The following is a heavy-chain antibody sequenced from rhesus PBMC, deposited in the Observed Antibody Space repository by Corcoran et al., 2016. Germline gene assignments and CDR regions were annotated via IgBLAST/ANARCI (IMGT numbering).Heavy chain of an antibody. V-gene: IGHV1-180*01. CDR1: AYAVTSSY. CDR2: ISLYYGNK. CDR3: ARAPATGSLDV. D-gene: IGHD2-21*01. Sequence: QVQLVQSGVDIKHPGASVKLSCTASAYAVTSSYLSWVTLAPGPGLECIGLISLYYGNKYYAQNFKVRVTITPYTSTSTGYMGLSSLGSDDTAVYYCARAPATGSLDVWCRGVLVTVSS. J-gene: IGHJ5-2*02.